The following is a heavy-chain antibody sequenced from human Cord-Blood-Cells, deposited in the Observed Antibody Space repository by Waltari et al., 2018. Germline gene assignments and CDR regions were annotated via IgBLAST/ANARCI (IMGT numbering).Heavy chain of an antibody. J-gene: IGHJ4*02. D-gene: IGHD3-22*01. CDR2: VDPEDGET. CDR1: GYTLTELS. CDR3: ATGKVSVVISSPTFDY. Sequence: QVQLVQSGAEVKKPGASVKVSCKVSGYTLTELSMHWVRQAPGKGLEWMGGVDPEDGETIYAQKFQSRVTMTEDTSTDTAYMELSSLRSEDTAVYYCATGKVSVVISSPTFDYWGQGTLVTVSS. V-gene: IGHV1-24*01.